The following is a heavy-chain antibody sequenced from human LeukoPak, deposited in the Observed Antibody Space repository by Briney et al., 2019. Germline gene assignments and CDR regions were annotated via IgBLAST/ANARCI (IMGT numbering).Heavy chain of an antibody. CDR3: ARHRGQQLVRKWFDP. Sequence: SETLSLTCTVSGYSISSGYYWGWIRQPPGKGLEWIGSIYHSGSTYYNPSLKSRVTISVDTSKNQFSLKLSSVTAADTAVYYCARHRGQQLVRKWFDPWGQGTLVTVSS. V-gene: IGHV4-38-2*02. D-gene: IGHD6-13*01. CDR1: GYSISSGYY. J-gene: IGHJ5*02. CDR2: IYHSGST.